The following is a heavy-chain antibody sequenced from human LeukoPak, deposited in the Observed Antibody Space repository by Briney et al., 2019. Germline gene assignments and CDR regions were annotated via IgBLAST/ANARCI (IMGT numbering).Heavy chain of an antibody. J-gene: IGHJ4*02. V-gene: IGHV1-2*02. CDR1: GYTFTSYY. Sequence: ASVKVSCKASGYTFTSYYMHWVRQAPGQGLEWMGWINPNSGGTNYAQKFQGRVTMTRDTSISTAYMELSRLRSDDTAVYYCASQYYDFWSGYYLFDYWGQGTLVTVSS. CDR2: INPNSGGT. D-gene: IGHD3-3*01. CDR3: ASQYYDFWSGYYLFDY.